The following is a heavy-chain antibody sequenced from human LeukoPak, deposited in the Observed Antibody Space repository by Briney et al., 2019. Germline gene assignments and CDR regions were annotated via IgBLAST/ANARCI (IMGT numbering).Heavy chain of an antibody. CDR1: GFTFTSYA. Sequence: GGSLRLSCAASGFTFTSYAMSWVRQAPGKGLEWVSSISASGDTAYYADSVKDRFTISRDNSKNTLYVQMNSLRAEDTALYYCARRPNYCSTSSCLDYWGQGTLVTVSS. V-gene: IGHV3-23*01. CDR3: ARRPNYCSTSSCLDY. CDR2: ISASGDTA. J-gene: IGHJ4*02. D-gene: IGHD2-2*01.